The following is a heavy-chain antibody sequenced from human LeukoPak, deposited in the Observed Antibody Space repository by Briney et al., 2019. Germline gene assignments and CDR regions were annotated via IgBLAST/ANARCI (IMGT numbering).Heavy chain of an antibody. Sequence: GGSLRLSCAASGFNFSSYGMHCARQAPGKGLEWVAVIWYDGSNKYYADSVKGRFTISRDNSKNTLYLEMNSLRADDTAVYYCARTVGNAFDIWGQGTMVTVSS. CDR1: GFNFSSYG. D-gene: IGHD1-1*01. V-gene: IGHV3-33*01. CDR3: ARTVGNAFDI. J-gene: IGHJ3*02. CDR2: IWYDGSNK.